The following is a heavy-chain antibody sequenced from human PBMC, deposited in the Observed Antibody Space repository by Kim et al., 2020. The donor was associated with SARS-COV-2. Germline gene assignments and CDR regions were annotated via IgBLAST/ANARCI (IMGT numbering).Heavy chain of an antibody. V-gene: IGHV4-39*07. CDR2: IYYSGST. CDR1: GGSISSSSYY. CDR3: ARILVVPAAIHY. D-gene: IGHD2-2*01. J-gene: IGHJ4*02. Sequence: SETLSLTCTVSGGSISSSSYYWGWIRQPPGKGLEWIGSIYYSGSTYYNPSLKSRVTISVDTSKNQFSLKLSSVTAADTAVYYCARILVVPAAIHYWGQGTVVTVSS.